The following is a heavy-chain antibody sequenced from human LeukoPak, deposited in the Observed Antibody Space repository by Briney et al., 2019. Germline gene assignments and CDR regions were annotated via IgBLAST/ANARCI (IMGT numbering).Heavy chain of an antibody. V-gene: IGHV3-66*01. D-gene: IGHD2-15*01. CDR3: ARDYFSRAAVLGYFDL. J-gene: IGHJ2*01. CDR2: IYSGGST. CDR1: GFTFNDYS. Sequence: AGGSLRLSCTASGFTFNDYSMSWVRQAPGKGLEWVSVIYSGGSTYYADSVKGRFAISRDNSKDTLYLEMNSLTAEDTAVYYCARDYFSRAAVLGYFDLWGRGTLVTVSS.